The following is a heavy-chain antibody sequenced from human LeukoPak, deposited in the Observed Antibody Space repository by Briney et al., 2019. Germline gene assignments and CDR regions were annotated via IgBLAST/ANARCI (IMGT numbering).Heavy chain of an antibody. D-gene: IGHD3-10*01. V-gene: IGHV3-11*04. CDR3: ARTVRYGSGSYYNDY. CDR2: ISSSGNTI. J-gene: IGHJ4*02. CDR1: GFTFSDYY. Sequence: GGSLRLSCAASGFTFSDYYMSWIRQAPGKGLEWVSYISSSGNTIYYADSVKGRFTISRDNAKNSLYLQMNSLRAEDTAVYYCARTVRYGSGSYYNDYWGQGTLVTVSS.